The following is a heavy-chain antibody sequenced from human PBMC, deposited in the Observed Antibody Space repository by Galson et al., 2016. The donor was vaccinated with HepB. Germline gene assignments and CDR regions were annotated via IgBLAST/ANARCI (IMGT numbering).Heavy chain of an antibody. Sequence: SETLSLTCTFSGGSISSSNWLSWVRQSSGRGLEWIGEINQRGTTNYNPSLKSRVTISLDKSKNQFSLRLTSATAADTAIYYCARGPLPPNSGVYFHYWGQGILVTVSS. CDR2: INQRGTT. V-gene: IGHV4-4*02. CDR1: GGSISSSNW. CDR3: ARGPLPPNSGVYFHY. D-gene: IGHD2/OR15-2a*01. J-gene: IGHJ4*02.